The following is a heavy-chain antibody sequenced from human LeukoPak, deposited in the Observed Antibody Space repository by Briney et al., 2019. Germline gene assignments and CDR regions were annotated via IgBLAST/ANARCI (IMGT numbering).Heavy chain of an antibody. CDR2: TYYRSKWYN. CDR3: ARGRGLGLPFDS. V-gene: IGHV6-1*01. Sequence: SQTLSLTCGISGDSVSSNSATWNWIRQSPSRGLEWLGRTYYRSKWYNDYAVSVKSRITINPDTSQNQFSLQLKSVTPEDMAVYYCARGRGLGLPFDSWGQGILVTVSS. J-gene: IGHJ4*02. D-gene: IGHD3-9*01. CDR1: GDSVSSNSAT.